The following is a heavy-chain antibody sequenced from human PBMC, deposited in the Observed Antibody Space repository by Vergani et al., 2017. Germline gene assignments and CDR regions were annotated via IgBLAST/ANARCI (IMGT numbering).Heavy chain of an antibody. J-gene: IGHJ6*03. Sequence: QVQLQESGPGLVKPSQTLSLTCTVSGGSISSGGYYWSWIRQHPGKGLEWIGYIYYSGSTYYNPSLKSRVTISVDTSKNQFSLKLSSVTAADTAVYYWARYSSSSNYYYYMDVWGKGTTVTVSS. CDR2: IYYSGST. CDR3: ARYSSSSNYYYYMDV. V-gene: IGHV4-31*03. CDR1: GGSISSGGYY. D-gene: IGHD6-6*01.